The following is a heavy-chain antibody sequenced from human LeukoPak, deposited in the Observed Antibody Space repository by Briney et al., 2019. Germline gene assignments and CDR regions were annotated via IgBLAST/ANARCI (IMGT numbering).Heavy chain of an antibody. CDR1: GYTFTSYG. Sequence: ASLKVSCKASGYTFTSYGIRWVRPAPGQGLEWMGWISAYNGNTNYAQTLQGRVTMTADTSTRTAYMELRSLRSDDTAVYYCARDGEMATITARYYYYMDVRGKGTTVTVSS. CDR2: ISAYNGNT. D-gene: IGHD5-24*01. J-gene: IGHJ6*03. CDR3: ARDGEMATITARYYYYMDV. V-gene: IGHV1-18*01.